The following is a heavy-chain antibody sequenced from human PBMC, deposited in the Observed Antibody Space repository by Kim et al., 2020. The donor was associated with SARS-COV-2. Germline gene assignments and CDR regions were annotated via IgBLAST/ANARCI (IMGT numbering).Heavy chain of an antibody. CDR2: IYYSGST. V-gene: IGHV4-59*01. J-gene: IGHJ6*02. CDR3: ARDTVGYCSSTSCYGVDYYYGMDV. D-gene: IGHD2-2*01. Sequence: SETLSLTCTVSGGSISSYYWSWIRQPPGKGLEWIGYIYYSGSTNYNPSLKSRVTISVDTSKNQFSLKLSSVTAADTAVYYCARDTVGYCSSTSCYGVDYYYGMDVWGQGTTVTVSS. CDR1: GGSISSYY.